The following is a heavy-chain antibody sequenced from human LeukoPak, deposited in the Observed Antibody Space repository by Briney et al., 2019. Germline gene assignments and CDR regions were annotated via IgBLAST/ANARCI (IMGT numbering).Heavy chain of an antibody. V-gene: IGHV3-30*03. CDR1: GFTFSSYG. D-gene: IGHD6-19*01. Sequence: PGGSLRLSCAASGFTFSSYGMHWVRQAPGKGLEWVAVISYDGSNKYYADSVKGRFTISRDNSKNTLYLQMNSLRAEDTAVYYCATGGGSGRYGFPFDCWGQGTLVTVSS. J-gene: IGHJ4*02. CDR3: ATGGGSGRYGFPFDC. CDR2: ISYDGSNK.